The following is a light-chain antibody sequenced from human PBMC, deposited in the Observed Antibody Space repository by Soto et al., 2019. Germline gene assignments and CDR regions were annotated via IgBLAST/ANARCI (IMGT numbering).Light chain of an antibody. CDR3: QQYNIWWT. CDR2: GAS. CDR1: QSVSSN. J-gene: IGKJ1*01. Sequence: EMVFTQSPGTLSLSPGERATLSCRASQSVSSNLAWYQQKPGQPPRLLIYGASTRATGIPARFSGGGSGTEFTLTISSLQSEDFAVYYCQQYNIWWTFGQGTKVDIK. V-gene: IGKV3-15*01.